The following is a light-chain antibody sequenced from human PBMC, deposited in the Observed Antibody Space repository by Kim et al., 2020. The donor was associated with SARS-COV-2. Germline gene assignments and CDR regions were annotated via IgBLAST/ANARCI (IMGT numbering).Light chain of an antibody. Sequence: EIVLTQSPATLSLFQGERATLSCRASQSVNRYLAWYQQTPGQPPRLLIYDGSIRATGIPARFSGSGSGTDFTLTISSLAPEDFAVYYCQQRGNWTFGQGTKVEI. J-gene: IGKJ1*01. V-gene: IGKV3-11*01. CDR2: DGS. CDR1: QSVNRY. CDR3: QQRGNWT.